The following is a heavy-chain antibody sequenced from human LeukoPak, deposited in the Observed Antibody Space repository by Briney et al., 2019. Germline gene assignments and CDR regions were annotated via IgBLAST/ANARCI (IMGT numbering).Heavy chain of an antibody. Sequence: ASVKVSCKASGYTFTGYYMHWMRHAPGQGLEWMGSINPNTGGTNCAQKFQGRVTMTRDTSISTAYMELSRLTSDDTAVYYCSRQSVGDPWDNWRQGTLVTVSP. CDR1: GYTFTGYY. D-gene: IGHD3-10*01. CDR3: SRQSVGDPWDN. V-gene: IGHV1-2*02. J-gene: IGHJ4*02. CDR2: INPNTGGT.